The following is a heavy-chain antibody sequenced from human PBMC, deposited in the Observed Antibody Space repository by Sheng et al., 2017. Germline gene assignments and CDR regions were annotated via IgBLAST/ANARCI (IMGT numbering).Heavy chain of an antibody. CDR3: ARLVRVPAAFQYYFDY. D-gene: IGHD2-2*01. CDR2: VNHSGST. CDR1: GGSFSGYY. Sequence: QVQLQQWGAGLLKPSETLSLTCAVYGGSFSGYYWSWIRQPPREGAWSGLGKVNHSGSTNYNPSLKSRVTISVDTSKNQFSLKLSSVTAADTAVYYCARLVRVPAAFQYYFDYWGQGTLVTVSS. V-gene: IGHV4-34*01. J-gene: IGHJ4*02.